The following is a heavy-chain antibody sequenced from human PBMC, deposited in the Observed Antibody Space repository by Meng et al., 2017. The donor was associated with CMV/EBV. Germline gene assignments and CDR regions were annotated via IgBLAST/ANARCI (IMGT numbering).Heavy chain of an antibody. CDR2: ISSSGSTI. V-gene: IGHV3-11*01. Sequence: GESLKISCAASGFTFSDYYMSWIRQAPGKGLEWVSYISSSGSTIYYADSVKGRFTISRDNAKNSLYLQMNSLRAEDTAVYYCARDMGQLLYMCWFDPWGQGTLVTVSS. J-gene: IGHJ5*02. CDR1: GFTFSDYY. CDR3: ARDMGQLLYMCWFDP. D-gene: IGHD2-2*02.